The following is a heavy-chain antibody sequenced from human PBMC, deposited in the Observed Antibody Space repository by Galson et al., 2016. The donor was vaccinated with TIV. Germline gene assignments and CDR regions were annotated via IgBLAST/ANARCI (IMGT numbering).Heavy chain of an antibody. Sequence: SLRLSCAASGFTFSSYTFHWVRQTPGKGLEWVAIISHDGNNKDFADSVEGRFTISRDSSKRTVFLQMNSLRLEDTAVYYCTRDGRGNCKYVDYFDYWGPGTLVTVSS. CDR3: TRDGRGNCKYVDYFDY. V-gene: IGHV3-30-3*01. D-gene: IGHD1-7*01. CDR2: ISHDGNNK. CDR1: GFTFSSYT. J-gene: IGHJ4*02.